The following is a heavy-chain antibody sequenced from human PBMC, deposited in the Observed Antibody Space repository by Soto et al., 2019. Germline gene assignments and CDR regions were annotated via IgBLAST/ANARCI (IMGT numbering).Heavy chain of an antibody. CDR2: IYHSGST. CDR1: GGSISSGGYS. V-gene: IGHV4-30-2*01. Sequence: PSETLSLTCAVSGGSISSGGYSWSWIRQPPGKGLEWIGYIYHSGSTYYNPSLKSRVTISVDRSKNQFSLKLSSVTAADTAVYYCARDPLGYYYGMDVWGQGTTIVVSS. CDR3: ARDPLGYYYGMDV. J-gene: IGHJ6*02.